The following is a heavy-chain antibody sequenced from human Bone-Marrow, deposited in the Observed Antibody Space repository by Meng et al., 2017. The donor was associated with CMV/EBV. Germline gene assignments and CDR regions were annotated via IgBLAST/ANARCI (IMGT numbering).Heavy chain of an antibody. D-gene: IGHD3-3*01. CDR1: GFTFSSYS. CDR3: ARERFFGVVTYIDY. CDR2: ISSSSSYI. V-gene: IGHV3-21*01. J-gene: IGHJ4*02. Sequence: GESLKISCAASGFTFSSYSMNWVRQAPGKGLEWVSSISSSSSYIYYADSVKGRFTISRDNAKNSLYLQMNSLRAEDTAVYYCARERFFGVVTYIDYWGQGTLVTVSS.